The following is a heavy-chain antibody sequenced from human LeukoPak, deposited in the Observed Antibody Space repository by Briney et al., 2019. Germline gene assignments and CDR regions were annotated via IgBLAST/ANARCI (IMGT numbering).Heavy chain of an antibody. CDR2: IYNTGST. J-gene: IGHJ5*02. CDR1: GGSISTYY. D-gene: IGHD6-19*01. Sequence: ASETLSLTCAVSGGSISTYYWNWIGQPPGKGLEWIGYIYNTGSTIYNPSLKSRVTISVDTSKNQFSLRLSSVTAADTAVYYCARIAVAATGYNWFDPWGQGTLVTVSS. V-gene: IGHV4-59*08. CDR3: ARIAVAATGYNWFDP.